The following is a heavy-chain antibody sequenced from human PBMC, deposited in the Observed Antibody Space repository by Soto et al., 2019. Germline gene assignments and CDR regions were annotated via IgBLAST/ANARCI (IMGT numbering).Heavy chain of an antibody. J-gene: IGHJ2*01. Sequence: EVQLLESGGGLVQPGGSLRVSCAASGFTFGTYAMNWVRQPPGKGLEWVSAISGSGYSTYYADSVKGRFTISRDNSKNTLYLQMSSLRAEDTAVYYCAKSDLLEYFDWFNGGGYFDLWGRGTLVTVSS. D-gene: IGHD3-9*01. CDR3: AKSDLLEYFDWFNGGGYFDL. CDR2: ISGSGYST. V-gene: IGHV3-23*01. CDR1: GFTFGTYA.